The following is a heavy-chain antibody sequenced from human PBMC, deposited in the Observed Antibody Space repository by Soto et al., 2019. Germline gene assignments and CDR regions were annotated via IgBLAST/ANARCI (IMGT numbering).Heavy chain of an antibody. D-gene: IGHD3-3*01. V-gene: IGHV1-24*01. CDR3: ATERYYDFWSGPDYYYYGMDV. Sequence: PSVKVSCKVSGYTLTELSMHWVRQAPGKGLEWMGGSDPEDGETIYAQKFQGRVTMTEDTSTDTAYMELSSLRSEDTAVYYCATERYYDFWSGPDYYYYGMDVWGQGTTVTVSS. CDR2: SDPEDGET. J-gene: IGHJ6*02. CDR1: GYTLTELS.